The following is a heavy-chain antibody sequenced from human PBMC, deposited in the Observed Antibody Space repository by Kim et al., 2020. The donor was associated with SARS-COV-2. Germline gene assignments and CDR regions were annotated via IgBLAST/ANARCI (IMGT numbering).Heavy chain of an antibody. CDR3: ARTLTGGLDY. CDR2: GT. Sequence: GTNSAQTFQGRVTMTRDTSSSTAYMELSRLRSDDTAVYYCARTLTGGLDYWGQGTLVTVSS. D-gene: IGHD3-16*01. J-gene: IGHJ4*02. V-gene: IGHV1-2*02.